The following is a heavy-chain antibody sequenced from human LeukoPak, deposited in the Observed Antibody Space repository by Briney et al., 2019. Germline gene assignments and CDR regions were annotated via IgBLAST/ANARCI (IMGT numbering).Heavy chain of an antibody. Sequence: PGGSLRLSCAASGFTVSSNYMSWVRQAPGKGLEWVSVIYSGGSTYYADSVKGRFTISRDNSKNTLYLQMNSLRAGDTAVYYCARDLRVGFVAGTTFDIWGQGTMVTVSS. V-gene: IGHV3-53*05. CDR1: GFTVSSNY. CDR2: IYSGGST. CDR3: ARDLRVGFVAGTTFDI. J-gene: IGHJ3*02. D-gene: IGHD6-19*01.